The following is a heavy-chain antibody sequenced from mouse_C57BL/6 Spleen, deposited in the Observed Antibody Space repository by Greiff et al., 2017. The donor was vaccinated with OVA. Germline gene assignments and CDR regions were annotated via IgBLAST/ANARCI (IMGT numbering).Heavy chain of an antibody. Sequence: EVQVVESGGGLVKPGGSLKLSCAASGFTFSDYGMHWVRQAPEKGLEWVAYISSGSSTLYYADTVKGRFTISRDNAKNTLCLQMSSLRSEDTAMYYCAREGYGRDWYFDVWGTGTTGTVSS. V-gene: IGHV5-17*01. J-gene: IGHJ1*03. CDR2: ISSGSSTL. D-gene: IGHD3-2*02. CDR3: AREGYGRDWYFDV. CDR1: GFTFSDYG.